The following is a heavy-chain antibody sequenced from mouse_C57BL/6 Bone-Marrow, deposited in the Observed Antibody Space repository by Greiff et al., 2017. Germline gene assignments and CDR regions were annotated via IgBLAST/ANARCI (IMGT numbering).Heavy chain of an antibody. D-gene: IGHD3-2*02. Sequence: VQLQQSGAELVRPGASVTLSCTASGFNIKDDYMHWVKQRPEQGLEWIGWIDPENGDTEYASKFQGKATITADTSSNTAYRQLSSLTSEDTAVYYCTTFRQIRQGFAYWGQGTLVTVSA. CDR1: GFNIKDDY. J-gene: IGHJ3*01. V-gene: IGHV14-4*01. CDR3: TTFRQIRQGFAY. CDR2: IDPENGDT.